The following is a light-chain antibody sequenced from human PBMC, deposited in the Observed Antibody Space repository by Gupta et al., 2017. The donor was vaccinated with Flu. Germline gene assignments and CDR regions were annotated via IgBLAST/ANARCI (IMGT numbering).Light chain of an antibody. CDR3: HQDDWEAPYT. Sequence: SLGERASINCNSARRVRYGSTGNDYVSWEQQKAGEPTKLLCAWATTLKSGVPGRSGSGGAGEVGILTIARLHDDDVADYCHQDDWEAPYTFGEGTKMEIK. J-gene: IGKJ2*01. CDR1: RRVRYGSTGNDY. V-gene: IGKV4-1*01. CDR2: WAT.